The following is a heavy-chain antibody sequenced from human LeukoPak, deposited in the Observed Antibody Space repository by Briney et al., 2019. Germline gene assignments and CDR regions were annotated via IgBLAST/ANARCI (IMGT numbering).Heavy chain of an antibody. J-gene: IGHJ4*02. Sequence: SETLSLTCTVSGGSISSGSCYWSWIRQPAGKGLEWIGRIYTSGGTNYNPSLKSRVTISVDTPKNQFSLKLSSVTAADTAVYYCAREITYYNDSSGYYYYFDYWGQGTLVTVSS. CDR2: IYTSGGT. CDR1: GGSISSGSCY. V-gene: IGHV4-61*02. D-gene: IGHD3-22*01. CDR3: AREITYYNDSSGYYYYFDY.